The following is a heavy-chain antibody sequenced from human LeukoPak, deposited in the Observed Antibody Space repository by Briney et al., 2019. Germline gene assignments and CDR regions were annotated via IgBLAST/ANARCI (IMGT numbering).Heavy chain of an antibody. CDR1: GFTFGTYW. J-gene: IGHJ4*02. CDR2: VNTDGSGT. V-gene: IGHV3-74*01. D-gene: IGHD2-2*01. Sequence: GGSLRLSCAASGFTFGTYWMYWVRQTPGKGLVWVARVNTDGSGTTYGDSVKGRFTISRDNAKNTLYLQMNSLRDEDTAVYLCARGLAVVPAGVPDYWGQGTLVTVSS. CDR3: ARGLAVVPAGVPDY.